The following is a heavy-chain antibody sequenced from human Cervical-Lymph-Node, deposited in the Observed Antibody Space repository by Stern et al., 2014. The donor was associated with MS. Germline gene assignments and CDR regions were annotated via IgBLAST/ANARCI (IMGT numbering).Heavy chain of an antibody. CDR2: INTKTGNS. CDR3: ARVKPAAILDY. D-gene: IGHD2-2*01. V-gene: IGHV7-4-1*02. CDR1: GYTFARNA. Sequence: VQLVQSGSELKKPGASVKVSCKASGYTFARNALNWVRQAPGQPLEWMVWINTKTGNSTFAQAFRGRFVLSLDTSVSTAYLQISSLKAEDTAVYYCARVKPAAILDYWGQGTLVTVSS. J-gene: IGHJ4*02.